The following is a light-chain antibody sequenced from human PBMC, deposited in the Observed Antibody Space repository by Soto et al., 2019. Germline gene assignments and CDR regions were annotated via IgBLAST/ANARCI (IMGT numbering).Light chain of an antibody. CDR2: NVN. CDR3: SSYTSSSTLGYV. CDR1: NSDIGAYDY. Sequence: QSVLTQPASVSGSPGQSITISCSGTNSDIGAYDYVSWYQQHPGKPPKLIIYNVNNRPSGVSNRFSGSKSGDTASLTISGLQAEDEADYYCSSYTSSSTLGYVFGTGTKVTVL. J-gene: IGLJ1*01. V-gene: IGLV2-14*03.